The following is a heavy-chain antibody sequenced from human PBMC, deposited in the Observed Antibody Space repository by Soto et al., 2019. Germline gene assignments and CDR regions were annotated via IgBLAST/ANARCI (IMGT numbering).Heavy chain of an antibody. V-gene: IGHV1-69*13. Sequence: PEKVYCKASGGTFSSYATSWVLQAPGQKLEWMGGIIPIFGTANYAQKFQGRVTITADESTSTAYMELSSLRAEDTAVVYCGIFCRYVTETHGFYPFGRGALVTVSA. CDR2: IIPIFGTA. D-gene: IGHD3-10*02. CDR3: GIFCRYVTETHGFYP. J-gene: IGHJ5*01. CDR1: GGTFSSYA.